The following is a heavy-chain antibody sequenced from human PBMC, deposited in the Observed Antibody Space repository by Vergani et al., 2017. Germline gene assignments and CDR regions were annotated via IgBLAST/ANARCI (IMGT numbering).Heavy chain of an antibody. D-gene: IGHD6-13*01. CDR1: GGTFSSYA. Sequence: QVQLVQSGAEVKKPGSSVKVSCKASGGTFSSYAISWVRQAPGQGLEWMGRIIPIFGTANYAQKFQGRVTITADESTSTAYMGLSSLRSEDTAVYYCARERGYSSSWYGWFDPWGQGTLVTVSS. V-gene: IGHV1-69*13. CDR3: ARERGYSSSWYGWFDP. J-gene: IGHJ5*02. CDR2: IIPIFGTA.